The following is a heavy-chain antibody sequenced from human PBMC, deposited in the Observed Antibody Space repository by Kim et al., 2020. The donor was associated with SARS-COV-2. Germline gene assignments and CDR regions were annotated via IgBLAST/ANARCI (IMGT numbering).Heavy chain of an antibody. CDR1: GASMTNYW. V-gene: IGHV4-59*01. J-gene: IGHJ5*02. CDR2: VWYDSGHI. Sequence: SETLSLSCTVSGASMTNYWWTWIRQPPGKGLEWVASVWYDSGHIDYNPSLKSRVSVSVDASKDQFSLTLTSVTPDDTASYYCARSGQWMETRWLDPWGQGTLVTVSS. CDR3: ARSGQWMETRWLDP. D-gene: IGHD6-19*01.